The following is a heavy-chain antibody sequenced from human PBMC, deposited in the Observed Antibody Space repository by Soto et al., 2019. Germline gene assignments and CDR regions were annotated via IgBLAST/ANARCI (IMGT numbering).Heavy chain of an antibody. Sequence: QVQLVQSGAEVKKPGSSVKVSCKASGGTFSSYTISWVRQAPGQGLEWMGRIIPILGIANYAQKFQGRVTITADXXTXTXXMELSSLRSEDTAVYYCARDSPIPAPPHCYCGMDVWGQGTTVTVSS. CDR1: GGTFSSYT. CDR3: ARDSPIPAPPHCYCGMDV. CDR2: IIPILGIA. J-gene: IGHJ6*02. V-gene: IGHV1-69*08.